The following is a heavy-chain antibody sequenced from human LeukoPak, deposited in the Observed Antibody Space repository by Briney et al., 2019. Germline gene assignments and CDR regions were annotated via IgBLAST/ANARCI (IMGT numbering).Heavy chain of an antibody. Sequence: PGGSLRLSCAASGFTFSSYAMSWVRQAPGKGLEWVSAISGSSSYIYYADSVKGRFTISRDNAKNSLYLQMNSLRAEDTAVYYCARDRTPLIDYYYYYGMDVWGQGTTVTVSS. CDR1: GFTFSSYA. D-gene: IGHD1/OR15-1a*01. CDR3: ARDRTPLIDYYYYYGMDV. CDR2: ISGSSSYI. J-gene: IGHJ6*02. V-gene: IGHV3-21*01.